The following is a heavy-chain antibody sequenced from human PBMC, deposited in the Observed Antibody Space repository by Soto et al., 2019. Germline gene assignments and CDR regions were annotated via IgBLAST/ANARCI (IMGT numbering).Heavy chain of an antibody. CDR2: IYYSGST. CDR1: GGSISSGGYY. V-gene: IGHV4-31*03. D-gene: IGHD3-10*01. J-gene: IGHJ4*02. CDR3: ARDKITGLFDY. Sequence: SETLSLTCTVSGGSISSGGYYWSWIRQHPGKSLEGIGYIYYSGSTYYNPSLKSRVTISVDTSKNQFSLKLSSVTAGDTAVYYCARDKITGLFDYWGQGTLVTVSS.